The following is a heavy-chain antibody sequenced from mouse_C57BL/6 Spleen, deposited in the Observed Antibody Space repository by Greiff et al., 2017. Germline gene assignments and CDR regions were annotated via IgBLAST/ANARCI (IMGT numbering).Heavy chain of an antibody. D-gene: IGHD2-2*01. CDR3: ARQGLMVTTLRWYFDV. CDR2: INPDSSTI. J-gene: IGHJ1*03. CDR1: GIDFSRYW. V-gene: IGHV4-1*01. Sequence: EVMLVESGGGLVQPGGSLKLSCAASGIDFSRYWMSWVRRAPGKGLEWIGEINPDSSTINYAPSLKDKFIISRDNAKNTLYLQMSKVRSEDTALYYCARQGLMVTTLRWYFDVWGTGTTVTVSS.